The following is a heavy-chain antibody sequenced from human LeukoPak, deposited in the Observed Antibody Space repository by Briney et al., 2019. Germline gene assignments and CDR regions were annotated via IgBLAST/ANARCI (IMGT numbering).Heavy chain of an antibody. CDR1: GGSSSSYY. D-gene: IGHD4-17*01. V-gene: IGHV4-4*07. Sequence: PSETLSRTCTVAGGSSSSYYGSSLPQPGGRGMEWIWRIYTSGSPNYNPSLKSRVPMSVDTSKNQFSLQLSSVTAADTAVYYCARSDYGDYVDYWGQGTLVTVSS. J-gene: IGHJ4*02. CDR2: IYTSGSP. CDR3: ARSDYGDYVDY.